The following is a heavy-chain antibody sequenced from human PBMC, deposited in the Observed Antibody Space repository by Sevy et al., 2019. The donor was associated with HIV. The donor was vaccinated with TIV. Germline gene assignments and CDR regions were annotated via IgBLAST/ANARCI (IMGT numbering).Heavy chain of an antibody. CDR2: IYYSGST. V-gene: IGHV4-30-4*01. D-gene: IGHD5-18*01. CDR1: GASISSGDDY. J-gene: IGHJ4*02. Sequence: SETLSLTCTVSGASISSGDDYWSWIRQPPGKGLECIGYIYYSGSTYYNPSLKSRVTLSVDTSKNQFSLKVRSVTAADTAVYYCARLRGYTHVYSFDYWGQGSLVTVSS. CDR3: ARLRGYTHVYSFDY.